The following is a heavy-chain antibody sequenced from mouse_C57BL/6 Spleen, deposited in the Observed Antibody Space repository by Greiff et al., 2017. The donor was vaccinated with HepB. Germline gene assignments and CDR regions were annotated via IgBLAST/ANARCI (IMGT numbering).Heavy chain of an antibody. CDR1: GYTFTSYW. D-gene: IGHD1-3*01. V-gene: IGHV1-53*01. CDR3: ARSWTNRYAMDY. J-gene: IGHJ4*01. Sequence: VQLQQSGTELVKPGASVKLSCKASGYTFTSYWMHWVKQRPGQGLEWIGNINPSNGGTNYNEKFKSKATLTVDKSSSTAYMQLSSLTSEDSAVYYWARSWTNRYAMDYWGQGTSVTVSS. CDR2: INPSNGGT.